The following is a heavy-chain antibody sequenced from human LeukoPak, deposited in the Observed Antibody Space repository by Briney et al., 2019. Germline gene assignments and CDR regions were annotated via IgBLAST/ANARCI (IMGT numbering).Heavy chain of an antibody. CDR1: GYTFTSYG. CDR3: ARDLHYDFWSGYYVNLDY. D-gene: IGHD3-3*01. V-gene: IGHV1-18*01. Sequence: ASVKVSCKASGYTFTSYGISWVRQAPGQGLEWMGWISAYNGNTNYAQKLQGRVTMTTDTSTSTAYMELRSLRSDDTAVYYCARDLHYDFWSGYYVNLDYWGQGTLVTVSS. J-gene: IGHJ4*02. CDR2: ISAYNGNT.